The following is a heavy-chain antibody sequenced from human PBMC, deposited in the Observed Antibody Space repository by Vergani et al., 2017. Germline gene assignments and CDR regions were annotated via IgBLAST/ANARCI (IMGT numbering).Heavy chain of an antibody. D-gene: IGHD3-22*01. CDR3: ARLSYDTTPYLQGGFDY. V-gene: IGHV3-23*04. Sequence: VQLVESGGGVVQPGRSLRLSCAASGFRFSSYGMNWVRQAPGKGLEWVSAISARYPSTYYADSVKGRFTISRDNSKNMLYLQMNSLRAEDTAVYYCARLSYDTTPYLQGGFDYWGQGTLVTVSS. CDR2: ISARYPST. CDR1: GFRFSSYG. J-gene: IGHJ4*02.